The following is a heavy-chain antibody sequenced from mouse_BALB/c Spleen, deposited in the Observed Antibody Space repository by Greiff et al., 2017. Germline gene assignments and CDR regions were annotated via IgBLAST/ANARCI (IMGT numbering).Heavy chain of an antibody. Sequence: EVQLQQSGPELVKPGASVKISCKASGYTFTDYNMHWVKQSHGKSLEWIGYIYPYNGGTGYNQKFKSKATLTVDNSSSTAYMELRSLTSEDSAVYYCAYGNYELWYFDVWGAGTTVTVSS. V-gene: IGHV1S29*02. CDR2: IYPYNGGT. CDR1: GYTFTDYN. D-gene: IGHD2-10*02. J-gene: IGHJ1*01. CDR3: AYGNYELWYFDV.